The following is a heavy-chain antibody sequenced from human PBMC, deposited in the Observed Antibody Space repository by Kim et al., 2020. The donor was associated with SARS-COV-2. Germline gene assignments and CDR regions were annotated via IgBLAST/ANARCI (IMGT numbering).Heavy chain of an antibody. D-gene: IGHD5-18*01. J-gene: IGHJ4*02. CDR2: SDPEDGET. CDR3: ATVGYRYVYTTLCY. CDR1: GYTLTELS. Sequence: ASVKVSCKVSGYTLTELSMHWVRQAPGKGLEWMGGSDPEDGETIYAQKFQGRFTMTEDTFTDTANMELISLRSADTAVNFFATVGYRYVYTTLCYWRQGT. V-gene: IGHV1-24*01.